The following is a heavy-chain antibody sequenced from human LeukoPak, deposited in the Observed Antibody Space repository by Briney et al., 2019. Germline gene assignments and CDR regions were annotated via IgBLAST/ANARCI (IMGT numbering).Heavy chain of an antibody. CDR3: ARLGYCNTASCYSLDY. Sequence: GGSLRLSCAASGVTFSSYEMNWVRQAPGKGLEWISYISSSGKTVFYADSVKGRFTISRDNAKNSLFLQVNSLRAEDTALYYCARLGYCNTASCYSLDYWGQGTLVTVSS. V-gene: IGHV3-48*03. D-gene: IGHD2-15*01. CDR2: ISSSGKTV. J-gene: IGHJ4*02. CDR1: GVTFSSYE.